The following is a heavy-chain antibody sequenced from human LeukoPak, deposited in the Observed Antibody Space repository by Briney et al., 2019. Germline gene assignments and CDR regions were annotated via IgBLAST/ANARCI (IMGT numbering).Heavy chain of an antibody. J-gene: IGHJ4*02. Sequence: KPSETLSLTCTVSGGSISSSTYYWGWIRQPPGKGLEWIGSIYYSGTTDYNPSLKSRVTISVDTSKNQFSLKLSSVTAADTAVYYCAREGFSPVGFDYWGQGTLVTVSS. CDR1: GGSISSSTYY. V-gene: IGHV4-39*02. CDR3: AREGFSPVGFDY. D-gene: IGHD3-16*01. CDR2: IYYSGTT.